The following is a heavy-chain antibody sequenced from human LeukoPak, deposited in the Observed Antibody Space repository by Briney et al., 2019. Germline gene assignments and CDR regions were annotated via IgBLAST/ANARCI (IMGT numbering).Heavy chain of an antibody. V-gene: IGHV4-38-2*02. CDR2: VWHSGST. CDR3: ARAGTNLGDYDF. D-gene: IGHD4-17*01. CDR1: GYSISSGYY. Sequence: SETLSLTCTVSGYSISSGYYWGWIRQSPGKGLEWIGNVWHSGSTYYNPSLKSRITISVDTSKNQFSLSLSSVTVADTAVYYCARAGTNLGDYDFWGQGTLVTVSS. J-gene: IGHJ4*02.